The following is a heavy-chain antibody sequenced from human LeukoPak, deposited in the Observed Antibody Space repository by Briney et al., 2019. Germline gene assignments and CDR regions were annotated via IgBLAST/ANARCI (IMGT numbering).Heavy chain of an antibody. CDR2: ISGGGSST. CDR1: GFTFTSYS. CDR3: ARMEKFYYGSGGFSPPLMDV. V-gene: IGHV3-23*01. D-gene: IGHD3-10*01. Sequence: RTGGSLRLSCAASGFTFTSYSMNWVRQAPGKGLEWVSTISGGGSSTYYADSVKGRFTISRDNAKNSLYLQMNSLRAEDTAVYYCARMEKFYYGSGGFSPPLMDVWGQGTTVIVSS. J-gene: IGHJ6*02.